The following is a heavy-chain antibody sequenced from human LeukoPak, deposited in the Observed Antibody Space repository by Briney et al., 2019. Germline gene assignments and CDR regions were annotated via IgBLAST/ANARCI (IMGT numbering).Heavy chain of an antibody. Sequence: SETLSLTCTVSGGSISSYYWSWIRQPPGKGLEWIGEINHSGSTNYNPSLKSRVTISVDKSKNQFSLKLSSVTAADTAVYYCARGSGWYGHWGQGTLVTVSS. CDR1: GGSISSYY. V-gene: IGHV4-34*01. CDR2: INHSGST. CDR3: ARGSGWYGH. J-gene: IGHJ4*02. D-gene: IGHD6-19*01.